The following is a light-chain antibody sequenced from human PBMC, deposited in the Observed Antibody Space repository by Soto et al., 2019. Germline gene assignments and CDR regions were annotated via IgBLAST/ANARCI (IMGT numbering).Light chain of an antibody. CDR3: QQRSNWPPIT. CDR1: QTVSSNY. Sequence: EIILTQSPDTLSLSAGERATLSCRASQTVSSNYLAWCQQRPGQAPRLLLYDASNRATGIPARFSSSGSGTDFTLTISSLEPEDFAVYYCQQRSNWPPITFGQGTRLEIK. J-gene: IGKJ5*01. CDR2: DAS. V-gene: IGKV3-11*01.